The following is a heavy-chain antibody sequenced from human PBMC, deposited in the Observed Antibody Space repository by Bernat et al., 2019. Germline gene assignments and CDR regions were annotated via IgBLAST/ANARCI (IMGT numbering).Heavy chain of an antibody. D-gene: IGHD3-10*01. Sequence: QVQLQESGPGLVKPSETLSLTCTVSGGSISSYYWSWIRQPPGKGLEWIGYIYYSGSTNSNPSLKSRVTISVDTSKNQFPLKLSSVTAADTAVYYCARHGAGGMVRGVIQHWGQGTLVTVSS. CDR1: GGSISSYY. CDR2: IYYSGST. V-gene: IGHV4-59*08. J-gene: IGHJ1*01. CDR3: ARHGAGGMVRGVIQH.